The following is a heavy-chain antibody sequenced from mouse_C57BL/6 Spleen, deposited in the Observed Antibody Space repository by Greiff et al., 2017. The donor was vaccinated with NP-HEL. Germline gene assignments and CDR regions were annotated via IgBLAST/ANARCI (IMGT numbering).Heavy chain of an antibody. V-gene: IGHV1-82*01. CDR3: ARYGDSSNAMDY. Sequence: VKLQQSGPELVKPGASVKISCKASGYAFSSSWMNWVKQRPGKGLEWIGRIYPGDGDTNYNGKFKGKATLTADKSSSTAYMQLSSLTSEDSAVYFCARYGDSSNAMDYWGQRTSVTVSS. J-gene: IGHJ4*01. CDR1: GYAFSSSW. CDR2: IYPGDGDT. D-gene: IGHD3-3*01.